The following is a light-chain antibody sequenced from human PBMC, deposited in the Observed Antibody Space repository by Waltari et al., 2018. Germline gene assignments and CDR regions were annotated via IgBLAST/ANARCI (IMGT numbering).Light chain of an antibody. Sequence: DIQLTQSPSFLSASVGHRITITCRASQDISSYLAWYQQKPGRAPKVLISGASSLQSGFASRFSGSGSGTEFNLTISSLQPEDFATYYCQQVKTYPLTFGGGTKVEIK. CDR2: GAS. CDR1: QDISSY. CDR3: QQVKTYPLT. V-gene: IGKV1-9*01. J-gene: IGKJ4*01.